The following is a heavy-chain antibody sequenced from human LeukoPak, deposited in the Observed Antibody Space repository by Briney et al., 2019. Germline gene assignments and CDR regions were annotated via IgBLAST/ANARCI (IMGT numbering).Heavy chain of an antibody. CDR3: ARIDAFDI. Sequence: PGGSLRLSCAASGFTFSSYVMSWVRQAPGKGLEWVSYISSRGSYTYYADSVKGRFTISRDNAKNSLYLQMNSLRAEDTAVYYCARIDAFDIWGQGTMVTVSS. V-gene: IGHV3-21*06. CDR1: GFTFSSYV. CDR2: ISSRGSYT. J-gene: IGHJ3*02.